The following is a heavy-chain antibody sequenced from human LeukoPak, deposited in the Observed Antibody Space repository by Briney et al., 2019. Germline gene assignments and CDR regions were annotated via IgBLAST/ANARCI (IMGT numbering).Heavy chain of an antibody. CDR1: GFTVSSNY. Sequence: GGSLRLSCAASGFTVSSNYMSWVRQAPGKGLEWVSVIYSGGSTYYADSVKGRFTISRDNSKNTLYLQMNSLRAEETDVYYCARAGGDSSGYYYQQPYFDYWGQGNLVTVSS. D-gene: IGHD3-22*01. CDR2: IYSGGST. J-gene: IGHJ4*02. V-gene: IGHV3-66*01. CDR3: ARAGGDSSGYYYQQPYFDY.